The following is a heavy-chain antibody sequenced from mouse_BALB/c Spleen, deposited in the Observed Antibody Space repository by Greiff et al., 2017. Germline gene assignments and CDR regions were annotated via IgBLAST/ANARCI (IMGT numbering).Heavy chain of an antibody. Sequence: EVHLVESGGGLVKPGGSLKLSCAASGFTFSSYAMSWVRQSPEKRLEWVAEISSGGSYTYYPDTVTGRFTISRDNAKNTLYLEMSSLRSEDTAMYYCARRDYVFAYWGQGTLVTVSA. J-gene: IGHJ3*01. CDR1: GFTFSSYA. D-gene: IGHD2-4*01. V-gene: IGHV5-9-4*01. CDR2: ISSGGSYT. CDR3: ARRDYVFAY.